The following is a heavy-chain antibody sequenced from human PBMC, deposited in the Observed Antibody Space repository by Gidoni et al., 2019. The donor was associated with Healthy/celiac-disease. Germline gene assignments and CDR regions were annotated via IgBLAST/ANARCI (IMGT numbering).Heavy chain of an antibody. V-gene: IGHV1-69*01. J-gene: IGHJ4*02. CDR2: IIPIFGTA. D-gene: IGHD5-18*01. Sequence: VRQASGQGLEWMGGIIPIFGTANYAQKFQGSVMITADETTSTAYMELSRLRSEDTAVYYCARDSGTAMVLGCYWGQGTLVTVSS. CDR3: ARDSGTAMVLGCY.